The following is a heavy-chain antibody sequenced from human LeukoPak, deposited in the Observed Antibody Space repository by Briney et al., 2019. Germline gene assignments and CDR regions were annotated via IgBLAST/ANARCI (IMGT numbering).Heavy chain of an antibody. J-gene: IGHJ6*03. V-gene: IGHV3-20*04. D-gene: IGHD7-27*01. CDR1: GFTFDDYG. CDR2: INWNGGST. Sequence: GGSLRLACAASGFTFDDYGMSWVRQAPGKGLEWVSGINWNGGSTGYADSVKGRFTISRDNAKNSLYLQMNSLRAEDTALYYCARVGPWAYYCMDVWGKGTTVTVSS. CDR3: ARVGPWAYYCMDV.